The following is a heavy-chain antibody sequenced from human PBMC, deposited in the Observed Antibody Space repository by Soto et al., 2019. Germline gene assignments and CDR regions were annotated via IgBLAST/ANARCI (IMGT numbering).Heavy chain of an antibody. Sequence: QVQLQESGPGLVKPSETLSLICTVSGGSINGYYWSWIRQPPGKGLEWIGFVYYSGSTNYNPSLSGRVTVSVHTSKTHFSLNLRSVTAAAPAVYYCPRLHSWYQHNFDYWGLGTLVTVSS. CDR1: GGSINGYY. J-gene: IGHJ4*02. V-gene: IGHV4-59*08. CDR3: PRLHSWYQHNFDY. D-gene: IGHD2-2*01. CDR2: VYYSGST.